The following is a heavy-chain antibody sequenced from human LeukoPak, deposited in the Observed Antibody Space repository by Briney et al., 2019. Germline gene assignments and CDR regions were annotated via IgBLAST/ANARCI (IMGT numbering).Heavy chain of an antibody. D-gene: IGHD3-16*02. J-gene: IGHJ4*02. CDR1: GFTFGDYA. CDR3: TRDLEGYDYVWGSYRPAYIDY. Sequence: GGSLRLSCTASGFTFGDYAMSWFRQAPGKGLERVGFIRSKAYGGTTEYAASVKGRFTISRDDSKSIAYLQMNSLKTEDTAVYYCTRDLEGYDYVWGSYRPAYIDYWGQGTLVTVSS. V-gene: IGHV3-49*03. CDR2: IRSKAYGGTT.